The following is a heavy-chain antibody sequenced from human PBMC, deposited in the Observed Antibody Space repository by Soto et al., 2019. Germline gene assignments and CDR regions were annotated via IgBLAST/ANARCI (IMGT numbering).Heavy chain of an antibody. V-gene: IGHV1-69*13. CDR3: ARVRDSSGYYPSSDAFDI. J-gene: IGHJ3*02. D-gene: IGHD3-22*01. CDR2: IIPIFGTA. CDR1: GGTFSSYA. Sequence: SVKVSCKASGGTFSSYAISWVRQAPGQGLEWMGGIIPIFGTANYAQKFQGRVTITADESTSTAYMELSSLRSEDTAVYYCARVRDSSGYYPSSDAFDIWGQGTMVTVSS.